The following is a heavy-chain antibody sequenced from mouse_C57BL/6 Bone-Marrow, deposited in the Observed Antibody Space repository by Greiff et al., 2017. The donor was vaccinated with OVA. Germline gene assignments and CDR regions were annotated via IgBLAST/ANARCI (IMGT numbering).Heavy chain of an antibody. Sequence: VKLQESGAELVRPGASVKLSCKASGYTFTDYYINWVKQRPGQGLEWIARIYPGSGNTYYNEKFKGKATLTAEKSSSTAYMQLSSLTSEDSAVYFCARSGDYYVYFDYWGQGTTLTVSS. J-gene: IGHJ2*01. CDR1: GYTFTDYY. CDR3: ARSGDYYVYFDY. CDR2: IYPGSGNT. V-gene: IGHV1-76*01. D-gene: IGHD1-1*01.